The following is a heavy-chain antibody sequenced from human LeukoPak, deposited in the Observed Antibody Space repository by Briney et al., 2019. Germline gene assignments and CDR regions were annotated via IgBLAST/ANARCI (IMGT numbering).Heavy chain of an antibody. CDR3: ARNAANGHFQY. D-gene: IGHD2-15*01. J-gene: IGHJ1*01. Sequence: SQTLSLTCAISGDSVSSNTVAWNWIRQSPSRGLEWLGSTYYRSIWFRDYAISVKSRITINPDTSKNQFSLQLKSVPPEDTAVYYCARNAANGHFQYWAQGTLVTVSS. CDR1: GDSVSSNTVA. V-gene: IGHV6-1*01. CDR2: TYYRSIWFR.